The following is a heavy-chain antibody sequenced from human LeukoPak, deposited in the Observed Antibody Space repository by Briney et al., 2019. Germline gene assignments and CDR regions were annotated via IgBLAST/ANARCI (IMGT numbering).Heavy chain of an antibody. CDR1: GGTFSSYA. CDR3: ATPPPDTMVRGVIWFDP. Sequence: ASVKVSCKASGGTFSSYAISWVRQAPGQGLEWMGGIIPIFGTANYAQKFQGRVTITADKSTNTAYMELSSLRSEDTAVYYCATPPPDTMVRGVIWFDPWGQGTLVTVSS. CDR2: IIPIFGTA. D-gene: IGHD3-10*01. V-gene: IGHV1-69*06. J-gene: IGHJ5*02.